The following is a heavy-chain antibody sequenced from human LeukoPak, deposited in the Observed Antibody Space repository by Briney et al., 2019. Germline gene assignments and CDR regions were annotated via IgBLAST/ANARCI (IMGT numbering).Heavy chain of an antibody. D-gene: IGHD6-19*01. CDR3: ARELMYSSGGYPHFDY. Sequence: AETLSLTCTLAGRSISSEYGRWIRHPAGKGLEWLGRIYTSGSTNYNPSLKSRVTMSVDTYKNQSSLKLSSVTAADTAVDYCARELMYSSGGYPHFDYWGQGTLVTVSS. V-gene: IGHV4-4*07. CDR1: GRSISSEY. CDR2: IYTSGST. J-gene: IGHJ4*02.